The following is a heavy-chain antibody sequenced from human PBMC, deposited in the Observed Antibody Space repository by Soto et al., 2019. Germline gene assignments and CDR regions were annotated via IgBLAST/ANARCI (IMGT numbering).Heavy chain of an antibody. D-gene: IGHD3-10*01. Sequence: ASVKVSCKASGYTFTSYYMHWVRQAPGQGLEWMGIINPSGGSTSYAQKFQGRVTMTRHTSTSTVYMELSSLRSEDTAVYYCARDADVLLWFCELLHQALDVWGQGTTVTVSS. CDR2: INPSGGST. V-gene: IGHV1-46*01. J-gene: IGHJ6*02. CDR1: GYTFTSYY. CDR3: ARDADVLLWFCELLHQALDV.